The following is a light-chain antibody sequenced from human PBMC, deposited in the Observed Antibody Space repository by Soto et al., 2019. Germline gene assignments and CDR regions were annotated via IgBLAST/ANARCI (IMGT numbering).Light chain of an antibody. J-gene: IGLJ3*02. CDR1: GAGYD. CDR3: QSYDSSLSGV. CDR2: GNS. V-gene: IGLV1-40*01. Sequence: QSVLTQPPSVSGAPGQRVTISSTGSGAGYDVHWYQQLPGTAPKLLIYGNSNRPSGVPDRFSGSKSGTSASLAITGLQAEDEADYYCQSYDSSLSGVFGGGTKVTVL.